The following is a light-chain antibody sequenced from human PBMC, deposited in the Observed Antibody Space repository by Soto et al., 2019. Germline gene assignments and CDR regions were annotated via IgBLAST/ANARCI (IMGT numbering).Light chain of an antibody. CDR2: GAS. CDR3: QRYGSSLYT. Sequence: EIVLTQSPGTLSLSPGERATLSCRASQSVSSVSLAWYQQKPGQAPRLLIYGASSRATGIPDRFSGSGSGTDFTLIISRLEPEDFAVYYWQRYGSSLYTFGQGTKQEIK. J-gene: IGKJ2*01. CDR1: QSVSSVS. V-gene: IGKV3-20*01.